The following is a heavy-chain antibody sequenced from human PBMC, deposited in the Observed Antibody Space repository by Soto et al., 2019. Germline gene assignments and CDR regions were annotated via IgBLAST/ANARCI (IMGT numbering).Heavy chain of an antibody. D-gene: IGHD5-18*01. J-gene: IGHJ6*02. V-gene: IGHV4-30-4*08. CDR3: AREEDGGYRDYYGLDV. CDR1: GGSISYEYYH. CDR2: IPYSGII. Sequence: QVQLQQSGPGLVKPSQTLSLTCTVSGGSISYEYYHWTWIRQSPGKGLEWIWYIPYSGIIIYNPSFKSRVTISVVTSKKQFSLQLISVTAADTAVYVCAREEDGGYRDYYGLDVWGQGTTVTVSS.